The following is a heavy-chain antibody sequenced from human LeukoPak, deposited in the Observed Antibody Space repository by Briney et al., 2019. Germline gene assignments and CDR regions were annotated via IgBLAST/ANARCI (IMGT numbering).Heavy chain of an antibody. J-gene: IGHJ4*02. CDR3: ARTNSYDSSAYYFDF. CDR2: IHRSGST. CDR1: GGSISSDSNS. V-gene: IGHV4-30-2*01. D-gene: IGHD3-22*01. Sequence: SQALSLTCAVSGGSISSDSNSWTWIRQLPGKGLEWIGYIHRSGSTYYSPSLKSRVTISVDTSKNQFSLKLNSVTAADTAVYYCARTNSYDSSAYYFDFWGQGTLVTVSS.